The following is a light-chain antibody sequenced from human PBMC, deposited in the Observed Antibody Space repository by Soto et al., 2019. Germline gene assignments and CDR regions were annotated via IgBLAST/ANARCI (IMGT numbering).Light chain of an antibody. V-gene: IGKV3-11*01. Sequence: EIVMTQSPATLSVSPGERATLSCRASPSVSSYLAWYQQKPCQAPSLLIYDVSNRATGIPARFSGSGSGTDFTLTISSLEPEDFAVYYCQQRSNWPRFTFGPGTKVDIK. J-gene: IGKJ3*01. CDR3: QQRSNWPRFT. CDR1: PSVSSY. CDR2: DVS.